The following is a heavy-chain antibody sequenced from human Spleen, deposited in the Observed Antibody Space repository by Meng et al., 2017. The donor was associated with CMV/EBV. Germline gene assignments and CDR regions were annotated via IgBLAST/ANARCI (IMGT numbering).Heavy chain of an antibody. CDR3: LPEGCGGDCYSFDY. CDR1: GFTFGDYG. J-gene: IGHJ4*02. Sequence: GGSLRLSCATSGFTFGDYGLSWVRQAPGKGLEWVAVISYDGSNKYYADSVKGRFTISRDNSKNTLYLQMNSLRADDTAVYYCLPEGCGGDCYSFDYWGQGTLVTVSS. D-gene: IGHD2-21*01. V-gene: IGHV3-30*04. CDR2: ISYDGSNK.